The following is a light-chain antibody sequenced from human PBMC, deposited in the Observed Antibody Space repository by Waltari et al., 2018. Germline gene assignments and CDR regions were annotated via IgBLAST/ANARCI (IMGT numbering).Light chain of an antibody. CDR3: CSYAGSYSWV. J-gene: IGLJ3*02. Sequence: QSALTQPRSVSGSPGQSVTISCTGTSSDVGGYNYVSWYQQHPGKAPKLIIYDVTKWPSGVPDRFSGSKSGNTASLTISGLQAEHEADYYCCSYAGSYSWVFGGGTKLTVL. CDR2: DVT. V-gene: IGLV2-11*01. CDR1: SSDVGGYNY.